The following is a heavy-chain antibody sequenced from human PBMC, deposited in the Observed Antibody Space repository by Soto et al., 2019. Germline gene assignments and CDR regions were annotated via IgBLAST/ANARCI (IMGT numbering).Heavy chain of an antibody. D-gene: IGHD4-4*01. Sequence: PGGSLRLSCAASGFTFSDYYMSWIRQAPGKGLEWVSYISSSGSTIYYADSVKGRFTISRDNAKNSLYLQMNSLRAEDTAVYYCARVTTEPLYYYYYGMDLWGPGTTVPVSS. J-gene: IGHJ6*02. CDR1: GFTFSDYY. CDR2: ISSSGSTI. CDR3: ARVTTEPLYYYYYGMDL. V-gene: IGHV3-11*01.